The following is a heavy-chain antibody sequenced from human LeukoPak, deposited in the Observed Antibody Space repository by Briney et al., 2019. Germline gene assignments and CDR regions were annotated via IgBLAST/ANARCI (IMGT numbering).Heavy chain of an antibody. D-gene: IGHD1-20*01. CDR1: GYTFTSFY. CDR3: TRGPFLNGNAYNWFDP. Sequence: GASVKLSCKPSGYTFTSFYINWVRHTTGHGPEWMGWVNCDNGNTRYARKFQGRVAIARDTSTSTVYLELNNLSSDDTAMYYCTRGPFLNGNAYNWFDPWGQGTLVTVSS. V-gene: IGHV1-8*03. J-gene: IGHJ5*02. CDR2: VNCDNGNT.